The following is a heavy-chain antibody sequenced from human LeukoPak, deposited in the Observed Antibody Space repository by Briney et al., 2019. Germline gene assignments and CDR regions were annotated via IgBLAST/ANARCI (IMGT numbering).Heavy chain of an antibody. CDR3: VTPRIAVAGTVTDDY. D-gene: IGHD6-19*01. CDR1: GSTFSSYA. CDR2: ISSNGGST. V-gene: IGHV3-64D*09. Sequence: GGSLRLSCSASGSTFSSYAMHWVRQAPGKGLEYVSAISSNGGSTYYADSVKGRFTISRDNSKNTLYLQMSSLRAEDTAVYYCVTPRIAVAGTVTDDYWGQGTLVTVSS. J-gene: IGHJ4*02.